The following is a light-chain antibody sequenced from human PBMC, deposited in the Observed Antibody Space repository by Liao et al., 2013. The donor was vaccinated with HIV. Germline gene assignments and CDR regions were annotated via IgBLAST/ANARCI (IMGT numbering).Light chain of an antibody. CDR1: KLGHKY. J-gene: IGLJ2*01. Sequence: SYDLTQPRSVSVSPGQTATITCSGDKLGHKYVCWYQQKPGQSPVVVIYEDSKRPSGIPERFSGSSSGTTVTLTISGVQAEDEADYYCQSADSSGTFEFGGGTKLTVL. CDR3: QSADSSGTFE. CDR2: EDS. V-gene: IGLV3-25*03.